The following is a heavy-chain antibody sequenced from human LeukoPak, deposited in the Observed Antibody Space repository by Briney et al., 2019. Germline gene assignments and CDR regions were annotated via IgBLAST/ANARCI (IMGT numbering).Heavy chain of an antibody. J-gene: IGHJ4*02. CDR1: GGSISSGGYY. D-gene: IGHD3-22*01. V-gene: IGHV4-31*03. Sequence: PSEILSLTCTVSGGSISSGGYYWSWIRQHPGKGLEWIGYIYYSGSTYYNPSLKSRVTISVDTSKNQFSLKLSSVTAADTAVYYCARALYDSSGYYYRGYFDYWGQGTLVTVSS. CDR3: ARALYDSSGYYYRGYFDY. CDR2: IYYSGST.